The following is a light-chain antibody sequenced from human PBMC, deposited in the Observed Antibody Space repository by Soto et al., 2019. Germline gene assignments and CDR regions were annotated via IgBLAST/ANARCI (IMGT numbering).Light chain of an antibody. J-gene: IGLJ2*01. CDR3: QTWDTGSVI. Sequence: QSVLTQSPSASASLGASIKFTCTLSSGHSSNAIAWHQQQPEKGPRYLMKLNSDGSHNKGDGIPDRFSGSSSGAERYLTISSLQSEDEADYYCQTWDTGSVIFGGGTKLTVL. CDR2: LNSDGSH. V-gene: IGLV4-69*01. CDR1: SGHSSNA.